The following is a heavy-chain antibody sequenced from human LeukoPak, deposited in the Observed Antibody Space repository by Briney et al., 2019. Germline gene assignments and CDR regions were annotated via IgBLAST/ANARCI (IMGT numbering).Heavy chain of an antibody. J-gene: IGHJ4*02. CDR1: GFTFSSYS. CDR2: ISSSSSYI. Sequence: GGSLRLSCAASGFTFSSYSMNCVRQAPGKGVEWVSSISSSSSYIYYADSVKGRFTISRDNAKNSLYLQMNSLRAEDTAVYYCASMVRELPSDYWGQGTLVTVSS. V-gene: IGHV3-21*01. D-gene: IGHD3-10*01. CDR3: ASMVRELPSDY.